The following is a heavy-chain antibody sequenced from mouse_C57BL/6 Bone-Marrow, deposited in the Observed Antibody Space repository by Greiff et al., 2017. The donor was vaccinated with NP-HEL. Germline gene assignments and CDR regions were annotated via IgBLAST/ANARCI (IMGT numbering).Heavy chain of an antibody. J-gene: IGHJ3*01. CDR2: IDTEDGDT. CDR3: APITTVVATPFAY. Sequence: VQLQQSGAELVRPGASVTLSCTASGFNIKDYYMHWVKQRPEQGLEWIGRIDTEDGDTEYAPKFQGKATMTADTSSNTAYLQLSSLTTEDTAVYYCAPITTVVATPFAYWGQGTLVTVSA. D-gene: IGHD1-1*01. V-gene: IGHV14-1*01. CDR1: GFNIKDYY.